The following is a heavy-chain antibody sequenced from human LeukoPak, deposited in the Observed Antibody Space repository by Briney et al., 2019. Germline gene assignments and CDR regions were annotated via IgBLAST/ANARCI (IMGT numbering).Heavy chain of an antibody. V-gene: IGHV3-74*01. CDR2: INTNGSPT. CDR1: GFTFSSYW. CDR3: AGDLISGSGSLGY. Sequence: GGSLRLSCAASGFTFSSYWMHWVRQAPGKGLVWVARINTNGSPTQYADSVKGRFTISRDNAKTTLYLQMNSLRDEDTAVYYCAGDLISGSGSLGYWGQGTLVTVSS. D-gene: IGHD3-10*01. J-gene: IGHJ4*02.